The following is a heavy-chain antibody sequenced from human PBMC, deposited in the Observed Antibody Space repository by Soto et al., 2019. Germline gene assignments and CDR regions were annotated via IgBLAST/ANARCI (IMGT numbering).Heavy chain of an antibody. J-gene: IGHJ4*02. V-gene: IGHV3-48*03. CDR2: ISSSGSTI. Sequence: HPGGSLRLSCAASGFTFSSYEMNWVRQAPGKGLEWVSYISSSGSTIYYADSVKGRFTISRDNAKNSLYLQMNSLRAEDTAVYYCARSDPPYYYGSGSPPPDYWGQGTLVTVSS. D-gene: IGHD3-10*01. CDR3: ARSDPPYYYGSGSPPPDY. CDR1: GFTFSSYE.